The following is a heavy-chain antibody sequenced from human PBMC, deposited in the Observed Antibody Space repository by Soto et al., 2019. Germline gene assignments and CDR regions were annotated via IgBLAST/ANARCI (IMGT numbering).Heavy chain of an antibody. CDR2: IWYDGSNK. CDR1: GFTFSSYG. Sequence: PGGSLRLSCAASGFTFSSYGMHWVRQAPGKGLEWVAVIWYDGSNKYYADSVKGRFTISRDNSKNTLYLQMNSLRAEDTAVYYCARDKSSSGWYGPLDYWGQGTLVTSPQ. CDR3: ARDKSSSGWYGPLDY. J-gene: IGHJ4*02. D-gene: IGHD6-19*01. V-gene: IGHV3-33*01.